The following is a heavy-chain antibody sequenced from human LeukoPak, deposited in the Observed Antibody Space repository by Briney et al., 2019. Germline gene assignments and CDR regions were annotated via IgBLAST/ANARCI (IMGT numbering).Heavy chain of an antibody. CDR2: TYYRSNWYN. CDR1: GDSVSSKSAA. J-gene: IGHJ4*02. CDR3: ARDSAPYSSGWYDY. D-gene: IGHD6-19*01. Sequence: SQTLSLTCAISGDSVSSKSAAWNWIRQSPSRGLEWLGRTYYRSNWYNDYAVSVKSRISINTDTSKNQFSLQLNSVTPEDTAMYYCARDSAPYSSGWYDYWGQGTLVTVSS. V-gene: IGHV6-1*01.